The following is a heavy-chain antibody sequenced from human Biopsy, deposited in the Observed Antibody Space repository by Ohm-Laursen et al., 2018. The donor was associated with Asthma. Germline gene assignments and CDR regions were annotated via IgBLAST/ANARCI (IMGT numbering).Heavy chain of an antibody. CDR3: ARGYSGSDRIVYYYSGLEV. V-gene: IGHV1-69*13. CDR2: LIPVLGTP. J-gene: IGHJ6*02. D-gene: IGHD5-12*01. Sequence: SVKVSCKASGDSFSNYAISWVRQAPGQGLEWMGGLIPVLGTPDHAQMFEGKVTITADESTSTAYMELSSLSSEDTDVYYCARGYSGSDRIVYYYSGLEVWGQGTTVTVSS. CDR1: GDSFSNYA.